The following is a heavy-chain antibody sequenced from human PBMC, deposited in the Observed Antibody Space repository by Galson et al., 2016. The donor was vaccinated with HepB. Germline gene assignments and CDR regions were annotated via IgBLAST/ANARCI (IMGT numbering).Heavy chain of an antibody. J-gene: IGHJ5*02. D-gene: IGHD6-19*01. V-gene: IGHV4-31*03. CDR1: GASISSGGYY. CDR3: ARDNNPGAAVRFDP. CDR2: IYFGASA. Sequence: LSLTCYVSGASISSGGYYWTWIRQHPGKGLEWIGHIYFGASAYSNPSLKSRVRISVDTSKNQFSLKLTSVTAADTAVYYRARDNNPGAAVRFDPWGQGTLVTVSS.